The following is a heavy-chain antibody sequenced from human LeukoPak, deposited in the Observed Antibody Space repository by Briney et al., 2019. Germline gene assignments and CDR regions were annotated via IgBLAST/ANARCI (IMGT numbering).Heavy chain of an antibody. V-gene: IGHV4-38-2*02. J-gene: IGHJ5*02. Sequence: SETLSLLCTVPGYSISSGYYWGWIRQPPGKGLEWIGSIYHSGSTYYNPSLRSRVTISVDTSKNQFSLKLRSVTAADTAVYYCAKVSWNNWFDPWGQGTLVTVSS. CDR3: AKVSWNNWFDP. D-gene: IGHD1-1*01. CDR2: IYHSGST. CDR1: GYSISSGYY.